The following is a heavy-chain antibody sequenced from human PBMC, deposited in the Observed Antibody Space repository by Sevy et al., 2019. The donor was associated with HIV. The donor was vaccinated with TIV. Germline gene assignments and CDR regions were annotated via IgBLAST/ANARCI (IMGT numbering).Heavy chain of an antibody. J-gene: IGHJ5*02. CDR1: GDSISNSV. V-gene: IGHV4-59*01. Sequence: SETLSLTCTVSGDSISNSVWSWIRQPPGKGLEWIGYLYYSGNTNYNPSLKTRVTISVDTSKNQFSLSLKSVTAADTAAYYCARDYYDDRPRGFDPWGQGTLVTVSS. CDR2: LYYSGNT. D-gene: IGHD3-22*01. CDR3: ARDYYDDRPRGFDP.